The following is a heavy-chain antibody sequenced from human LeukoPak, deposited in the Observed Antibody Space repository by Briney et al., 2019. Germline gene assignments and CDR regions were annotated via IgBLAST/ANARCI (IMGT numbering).Heavy chain of an antibody. Sequence: SETLSLTCTVSGGSISSGGYYWSWIRQHPGKGLEWIGYIYYSGSTYYNPSLKSRVTISVDTSKNQFSLKLSSVTAADTAVYYCARDYYDSSGYYRYYFDDWGQGTLVTVTS. CDR3: ARDYYDSSGYYRYYFDD. J-gene: IGHJ4*02. CDR1: GGSISSGGYY. D-gene: IGHD3-22*01. CDR2: IYYSGST. V-gene: IGHV4-31*03.